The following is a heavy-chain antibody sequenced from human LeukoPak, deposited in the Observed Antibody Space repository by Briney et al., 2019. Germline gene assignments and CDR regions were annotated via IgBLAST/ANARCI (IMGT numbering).Heavy chain of an antibody. CDR3: ARDVAAGTDY. V-gene: IGHV4-59*01. CDR2: IYYSGSI. CDR1: GGSISSYY. Sequence: SETLSLTCTVSGGSISSYYWSWIRQPPGKGLEWIGYIYYSGSINYNPSLKSRVTISVDTSKNQFSLKLSSVTAADTAVYYCARDVAAGTDYWGQGTLVTVSS. J-gene: IGHJ4*02. D-gene: IGHD6-13*01.